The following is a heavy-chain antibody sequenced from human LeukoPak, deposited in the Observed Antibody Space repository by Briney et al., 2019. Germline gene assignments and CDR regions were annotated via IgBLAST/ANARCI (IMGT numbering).Heavy chain of an antibody. J-gene: IGHJ4*02. Sequence: GRSLRLSCAASGFIFSDHWMHWVRQGPGKGLVWVSRIKSDGSSASYADSVKGRFTISRDNAKNTVYVHMNSLRDEDTAVYYCARGGRYAYFLDYWGQGTLVTVSS. CDR2: IKSDGSSA. D-gene: IGHD3-16*01. CDR1: GFIFSDHW. V-gene: IGHV3-74*01. CDR3: ARGGRYAYFLDY.